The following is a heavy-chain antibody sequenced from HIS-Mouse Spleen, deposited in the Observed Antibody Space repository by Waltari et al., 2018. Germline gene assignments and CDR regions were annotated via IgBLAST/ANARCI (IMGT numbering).Heavy chain of an antibody. Sequence: QLQLQESVPGLVKPSATLSLTCTVSGGSISSSSSCWGWIRPPPGQGLERIGIIYDSGRTYYNPSIKSRVTISVDTSKNQVSLKLSSVTAADTAVYYCARDEGQQLVTSLFDYWGQGTLVTVSS. CDR1: GGSISSSSSC. CDR3: ARDEGQQLVTSLFDY. J-gene: IGHJ4*02. CDR2: IYDSGRT. D-gene: IGHD6-13*01. V-gene: IGHV4-39*02.